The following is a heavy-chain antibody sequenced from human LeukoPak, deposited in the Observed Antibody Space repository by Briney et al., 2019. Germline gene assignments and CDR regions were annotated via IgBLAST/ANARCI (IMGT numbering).Heavy chain of an antibody. D-gene: IGHD3-3*01. V-gene: IGHV3-74*01. Sequence: GGSLRLSCAASGFTFSTYWMHWVRQGPGKGLVWVSRINSDGSSTIYADSVKGRFTISRDNSKNTLFLQMNSLRGEDTAVYYCAKDPVYGSGQSHPSDYWGQGTLVTVSS. CDR1: GFTFSTYW. CDR3: AKDPVYGSGQSHPSDY. J-gene: IGHJ4*02. CDR2: INSDGSST.